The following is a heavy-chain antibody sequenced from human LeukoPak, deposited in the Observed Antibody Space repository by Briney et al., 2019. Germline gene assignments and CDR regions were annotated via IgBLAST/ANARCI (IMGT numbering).Heavy chain of an antibody. CDR1: GFTFSSYP. Sequence: GGSLRLSCAASGFTFSSYPITGVARAPGRGLEGVSAISGSGGSTYYADSVKGRFTISRDNSKNTLYLQMNSLRAEDTAVYYCAKTPYDSSGYYDYWGQGTLVTVSS. CDR2: ISGSGGST. J-gene: IGHJ4*02. CDR3: AKTPYDSSGYYDY. V-gene: IGHV3-23*01. D-gene: IGHD3-22*01.